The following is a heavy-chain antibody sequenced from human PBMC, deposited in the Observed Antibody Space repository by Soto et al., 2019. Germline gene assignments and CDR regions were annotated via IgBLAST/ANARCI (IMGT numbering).Heavy chain of an antibody. CDR2: IWYDGSNK. J-gene: IGHJ6*04. D-gene: IGHD6-13*01. V-gene: IGHV3-33*01. CDR1: GFTFSSYG. CDR3: ARFTSSDIAGRCYYYYVLDF. Sequence: GGSLRLSCAASGFTFSSYGMHWVRQAPGKGLEWVAVIWYDGSNKYYADSVKGRFTISRDNSKNTLYLQMNSLRAEDTAVYYCARFTSSDIAGRCYYYYVLDFWGKGTTVTVSS.